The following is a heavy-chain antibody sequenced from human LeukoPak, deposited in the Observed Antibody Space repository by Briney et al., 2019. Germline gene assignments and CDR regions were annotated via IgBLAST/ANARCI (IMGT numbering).Heavy chain of an antibody. CDR1: GGSFSGYY. Sequence: PSETLSLTCAVYGGSFSGYYWSWIRRPPGKGLEWIGEINHSGSTNYNPSLKSRVTISVDTSKNQFSLKLSSVTAADTAVYYCAGLTTVVTPNQIPYYFDYWGQGTLVTVSS. J-gene: IGHJ4*02. CDR2: INHSGST. CDR3: AGLTTVVTPNQIPYYFDY. D-gene: IGHD4-23*01. V-gene: IGHV4-34*01.